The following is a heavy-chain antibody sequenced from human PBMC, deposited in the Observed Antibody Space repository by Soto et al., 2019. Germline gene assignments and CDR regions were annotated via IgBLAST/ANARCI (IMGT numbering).Heavy chain of an antibody. CDR3: ARARWYDAFDV. D-gene: IGHD2-15*01. V-gene: IGHV4-38-2*01. CDR1: GFFISSGNY. J-gene: IGHJ3*01. Sequence: SETLFLTCAVSGFFISSGNYWGWIRKPPGKGLEWIGSIFHGGNTYYNPSLKSRVTISVDMSKNQFSLKLNSVTAADTAVYYCARARWYDAFDVWGQGTVVTVSS. CDR2: IFHGGNT.